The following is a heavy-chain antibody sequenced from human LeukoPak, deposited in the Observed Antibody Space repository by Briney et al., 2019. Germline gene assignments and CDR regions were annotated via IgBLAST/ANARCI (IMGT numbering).Heavy chain of an antibody. CDR3: ARLIAVVVAASSYFDS. J-gene: IGHJ4*02. D-gene: IGHD2-15*01. Sequence: SGGSLRLSCTASGFTFGEDAMSWFRQAPGKGLEWVGFIRTKSNGETAEYAASVKGRFSISRDDSKSIAYLQMNSLKTEDTGVYFCARLIAVVVAASSYFDSWGQGTRVTVSS. CDR2: IRTKSNGETA. V-gene: IGHV3-49*03. CDR1: GFTFGEDA.